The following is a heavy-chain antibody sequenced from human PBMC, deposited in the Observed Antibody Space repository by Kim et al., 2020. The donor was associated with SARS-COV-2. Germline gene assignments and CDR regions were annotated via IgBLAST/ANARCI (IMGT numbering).Heavy chain of an antibody. CDR3: ARRFCGGSCQNWFDP. CDR2: IKQDGSEK. CDR1: GFTFSSYW. Sequence: GGSLRLSCAASGFTFSSYWMSWVRQAPGKGLEWVANIKQDGSEKYYVDSVKGRFTISRDNAKNSLYLQMNSLRAEDTAVYYCARRFCGGSCQNWFDPWGQGTLVTVSS. V-gene: IGHV3-7*01. D-gene: IGHD2-15*01. J-gene: IGHJ5*02.